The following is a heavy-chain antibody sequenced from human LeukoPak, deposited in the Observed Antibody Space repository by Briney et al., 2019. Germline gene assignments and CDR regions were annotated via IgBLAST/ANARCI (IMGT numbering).Heavy chain of an antibody. D-gene: IGHD3-3*01. Sequence: GGSLRLSCAASRFSVSGITMHWVRQAPGKGLEWVAVISYDGSNKYYADSVKGRFTISRDNSKNTLYLQMNSLRAEDTAVYYCAKDTHGAYYDFWSGYYTDGMDVWGQGTTVTVSS. J-gene: IGHJ6*02. CDR3: AKDTHGAYYDFWSGYYTDGMDV. V-gene: IGHV3-30*04. CDR2: ISYDGSNK. CDR1: RFSVSGIT.